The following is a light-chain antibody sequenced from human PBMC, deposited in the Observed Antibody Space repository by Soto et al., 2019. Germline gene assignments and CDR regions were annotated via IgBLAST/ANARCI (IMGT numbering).Light chain of an antibody. CDR2: EVS. V-gene: IGLV2-8*01. CDR3: SSYAGSTHYV. CDR1: SSDVGGYNY. Sequence: QSALTQPPSASGSPGQSVTISCTGTSSDVGGYNYVSWYQQHPGKAPKLMIYEVSKWPSGVPDRFSGSKSGNTASLTVSGLQAEDEADYYCSSYAGSTHYVFGTGTKLTVL. J-gene: IGLJ1*01.